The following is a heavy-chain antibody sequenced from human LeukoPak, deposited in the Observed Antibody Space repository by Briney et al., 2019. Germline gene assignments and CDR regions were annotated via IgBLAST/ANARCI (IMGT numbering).Heavy chain of an antibody. CDR2: FDPEEGET. CDR3: ATARPHSSFYGMDV. Sequence: ASVKCSSKVSGYTLTELSMHWMRQATGKGLEWMGCFDPEEGETIYAQKFQGRVTMTEDTSTDTAYMELSSLRSEDTAVYYCATARPHSSFYGMDVWGQGTTVTVYS. D-gene: IGHD1-26*01. CDR1: GYTLTELS. J-gene: IGHJ6*02. V-gene: IGHV1-24*01.